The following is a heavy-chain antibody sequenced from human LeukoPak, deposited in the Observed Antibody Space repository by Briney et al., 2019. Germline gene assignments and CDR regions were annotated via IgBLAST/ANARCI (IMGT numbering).Heavy chain of an antibody. D-gene: IGHD5-18*01. CDR2: IYYSGST. Sequence: SETLSLTCTVSGGSISSGSYYWSWIRQPPGKGLEWIGYIYYSGSTNYNPSLKSRVTISVDTSKNQFSLKLSSVTAADTAVYYCARGGEYSYGLDYWGQGTLVTVSS. V-gene: IGHV4-61*01. J-gene: IGHJ4*02. CDR3: ARGGEYSYGLDY. CDR1: GGSISSGSYY.